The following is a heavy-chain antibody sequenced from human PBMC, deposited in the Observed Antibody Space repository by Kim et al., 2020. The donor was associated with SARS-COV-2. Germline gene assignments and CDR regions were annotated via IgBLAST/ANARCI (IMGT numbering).Heavy chain of an antibody. CDR1: GGSISSGGYY. V-gene: IGHV4-31*03. D-gene: IGHD3-9*01. Sequence: SETLSLTCTVSGGSISSGGYYWSWIRQHPGKGLEWIGYIYYSGSTYYNPSLKSRVTISVDTSKNQFSLKLSSVTAADTAVYYCARDPQLRYFDWLGAFDIWGQGTMVTVS. CDR2: IYYSGST. J-gene: IGHJ3*02. CDR3: ARDPQLRYFDWLGAFDI.